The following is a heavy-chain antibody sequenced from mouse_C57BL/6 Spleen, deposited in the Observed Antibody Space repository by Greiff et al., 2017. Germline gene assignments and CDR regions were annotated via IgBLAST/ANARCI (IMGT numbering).Heavy chain of an antibody. CDR2: IWGVGST. V-gene: IGHV2-6*01. D-gene: IGHD2-4*01. CDR1: GFSLTSSG. Sequence: VKLMESGPGLVAPSQSLSITCTVSGFSLTSSGVDWVRQSPGKGLEWLGVIWGVGSTNYNSALKSRLSISKDNSKSQVVLKMNSLQTDDTAMYYCARSYDYDRYFDVWGTGTTVTVSS. CDR3: ARSYDYDRYFDV. J-gene: IGHJ1*03.